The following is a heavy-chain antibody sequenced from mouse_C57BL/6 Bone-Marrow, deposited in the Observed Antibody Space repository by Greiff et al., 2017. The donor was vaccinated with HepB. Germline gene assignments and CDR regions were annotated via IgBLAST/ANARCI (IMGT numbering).Heavy chain of an antibody. V-gene: IGHV2-5*01. Sequence: VQLVESGPGLVQPSQSLSITCTVSGFSLTSYGVHWVRQSPGKGLEWLGVIWRGGSTDYNAAFMSRLSITKDNSKRQDFVKMNSLQADDTAIYYCAKNDDYGRWFDYWGQGTLVTVSA. CDR1: GFSLTSYG. CDR3: AKNDDYGRWFDY. D-gene: IGHD2-4*01. CDR2: IWRGGST. J-gene: IGHJ3*01.